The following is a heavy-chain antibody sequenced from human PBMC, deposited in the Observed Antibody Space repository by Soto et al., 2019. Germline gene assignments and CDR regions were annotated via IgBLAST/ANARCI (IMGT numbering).Heavy chain of an antibody. CDR3: TRQFPYCGGDCYTDYFDY. D-gene: IGHD2-21*02. V-gene: IGHV3-73*02. CDR1: GFTFSGSA. J-gene: IGHJ4*02. CDR2: IRSKANSYAT. Sequence: EVQLVESGGGLVQPGGSLKLSCAVSGFTFSGSAIHWVRQASGKGLEWVGRIRSKANSYATAYAASVKGRFTISRDDSKNTAYLQMNSLKTEDTAVYYCTRQFPYCGGDCYTDYFDYWGQGTLVTVSS.